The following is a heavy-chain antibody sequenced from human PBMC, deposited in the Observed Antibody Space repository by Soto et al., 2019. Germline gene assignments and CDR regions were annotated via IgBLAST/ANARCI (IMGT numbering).Heavy chain of an antibody. CDR2: MNPNSGNT. CDR3: ARGIKYYDWGDEAFDI. V-gene: IGHV1-8*01. J-gene: IGHJ3*02. D-gene: IGHD3-10*01. CDR1: GYTFTSYD. Sequence: QVQLVQSGAEVKKPGASVKVSCKASGYTFTSYDINWVRQATGQGLAWMGWMNPNSGNTGYAQKFQGRVTMTRNTSISTAYMEPSSLRSDDTAAYYCARGIKYYDWGDEAFDIWGQGTMVTVSS.